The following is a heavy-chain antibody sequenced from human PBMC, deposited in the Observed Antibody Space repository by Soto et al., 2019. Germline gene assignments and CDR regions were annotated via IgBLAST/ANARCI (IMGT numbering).Heavy chain of an antibody. CDR1: GFTFSSYW. CDR2: INSDGSST. CDR3: AIRASYYDSSGYFDY. V-gene: IGHV3-74*01. J-gene: IGHJ4*02. D-gene: IGHD3-22*01. Sequence: AGTLTLSCAPPGFTFSSYWMHWVRHAPSKGLVWVSRINSDGSSTSYADSVKGRFTISRDNAKNTLYLQMNSLRAEDTAVYYCAIRASYYDSSGYFDYWGQGTLVTVSS.